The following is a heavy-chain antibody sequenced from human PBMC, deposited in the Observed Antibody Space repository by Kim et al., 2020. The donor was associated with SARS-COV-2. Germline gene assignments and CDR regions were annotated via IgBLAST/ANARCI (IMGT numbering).Heavy chain of an antibody. CDR3: VRAVAVSGILVFDF. CDR2: MHYSGVT. Sequence: SETLSLTCTVSGASTSGYYWGWIRQPPGKGLEWIGYMHYSGVTNINPPPPSRITISVDTSKNQFSLKLSSVTAADTAVYYCVRAVAVSGILVFDFWGHGT. V-gene: IGHV4-59*08. J-gene: IGHJ4*01. D-gene: IGHD6-19*01. CDR1: GASTSGYY.